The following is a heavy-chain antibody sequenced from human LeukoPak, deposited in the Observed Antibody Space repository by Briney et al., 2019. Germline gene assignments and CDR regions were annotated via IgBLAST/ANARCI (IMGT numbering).Heavy chain of an antibody. CDR3: TTDRGIAVRPLFDF. CDR1: GFTFSSYA. Sequence: GGSLRLSCAASGFTFSSYAMSWVRQAPGKGLEWVSAISGSGGSTYYADSVKGRFTISRDNSKNTLSLQMNSLKTEDTAMYYCTTDRGIAVRPLFDFWGQGTLVTVSA. D-gene: IGHD6-6*01. V-gene: IGHV3-23*01. CDR2: ISGSGGST. J-gene: IGHJ4*02.